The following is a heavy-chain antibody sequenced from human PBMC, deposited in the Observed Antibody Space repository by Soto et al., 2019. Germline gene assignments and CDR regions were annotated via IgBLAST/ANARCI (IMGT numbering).Heavy chain of an antibody. Sequence: KTSETLSLTCTVSGGSISGSYWSRIRQPPGKGLEWIGYIYYSGSTNYNPSLKSRVTISVDTSKNQFSLKLSSVTAADTAVYYCARVPGRMVRGVVNWFDPWGQGTLVTVSS. V-gene: IGHV4-59*01. J-gene: IGHJ5*02. D-gene: IGHD3-10*01. CDR3: ARVPGRMVRGVVNWFDP. CDR1: GGSISGSY. CDR2: IYYSGST.